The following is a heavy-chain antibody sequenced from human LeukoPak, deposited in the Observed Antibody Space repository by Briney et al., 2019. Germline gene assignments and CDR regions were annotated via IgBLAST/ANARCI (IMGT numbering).Heavy chain of an antibody. CDR2: INQDGSEK. CDR1: RFTFSTYW. J-gene: IGHJ4*02. V-gene: IGHV3-7*04. Sequence: GSLRLSCAASRFTFSTYWMTWVRQAPGKGLKWVANINQDGSEKYYVDSVKGRFTISRDNAKNSVYLQMNDLRVEDTAVYYCAGVLRNNYVDYWGQGTLVTVSS. D-gene: IGHD3-3*01. CDR3: AGVLRNNYVDY.